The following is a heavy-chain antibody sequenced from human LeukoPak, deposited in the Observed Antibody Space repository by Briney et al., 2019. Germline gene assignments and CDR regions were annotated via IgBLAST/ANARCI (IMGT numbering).Heavy chain of an antibody. CDR2: IYYSGST. J-gene: IGHJ6*02. CDR3: ASDFAGEAAIPNRLYYFYYGMDV. CDR1: GGSISSSSYY. Sequence: SETLSLTCTVSGGSISSSSYYWGWIRQPPGKGLEWIGSIYYSGSTNYNPSLKSRVTISVDTSKNQFSLKLSSVSGADTAVYYWASDFAGEAAIPNRLYYFYYGMDVWGQGTTVTVSS. V-gene: IGHV4-39*07. D-gene: IGHD2-2*02.